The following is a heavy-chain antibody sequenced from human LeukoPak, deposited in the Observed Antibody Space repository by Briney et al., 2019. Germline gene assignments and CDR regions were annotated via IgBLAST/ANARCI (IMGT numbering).Heavy chain of an antibody. J-gene: IGHJ5*02. CDR1: GGSFSGYY. CDR2: INHSGST. Sequence: SETLSLTCAVYGGSFSGYYWSWIRQPPGKGLEWIGEINHSGSTNYNPSLKSRVTTSVDTSKNQFSLKLSSVTAADTAVYYCARSLPRSQQQLVHPVSNWFDPWGQGTLVTVSS. CDR3: ARSLPRSQQQLVHPVSNWFDP. D-gene: IGHD6-13*01. V-gene: IGHV4-34*01.